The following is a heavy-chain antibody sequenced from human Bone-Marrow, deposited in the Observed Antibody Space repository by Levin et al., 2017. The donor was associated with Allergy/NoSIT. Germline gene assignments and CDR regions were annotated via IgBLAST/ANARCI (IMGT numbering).Heavy chain of an antibody. CDR3: ATRPWGGSGWSLHYYYGMDV. V-gene: IGHV1-2*02. CDR2: INPNSGGT. Sequence: GESLKISCKASGYTFTGYYMHWVRQAPGQGLEWMGWINPNSGGTNYAQKFQGRVTMTRDTSISTAYMELSRLRSDDTAVYYCATRPWGGSGWSLHYYYGMDVWGQGTTVTVSS. J-gene: IGHJ6*02. CDR1: GYTFTGYY. D-gene: IGHD6-19*01.